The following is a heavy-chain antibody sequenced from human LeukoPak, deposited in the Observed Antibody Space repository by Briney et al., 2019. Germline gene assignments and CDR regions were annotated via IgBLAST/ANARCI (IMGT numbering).Heavy chain of an antibody. Sequence: GGSLRLSCAASGFTFSSYEMNWVRQAPGKGLEWVSYISSSGSTRYYVDSVKGRFTISRDNAKNSLYLQMNSLRAEDTAIYYCARRVSGRYGTAYDYRGQGTLVTVSS. V-gene: IGHV3-48*03. J-gene: IGHJ4*02. CDR1: GFTFSSYE. D-gene: IGHD1-26*01. CDR2: ISSSGSTR. CDR3: ARRVSGRYGTAYDY.